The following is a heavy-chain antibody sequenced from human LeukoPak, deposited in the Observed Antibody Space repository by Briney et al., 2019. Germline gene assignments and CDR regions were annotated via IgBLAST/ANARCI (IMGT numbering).Heavy chain of an antibody. CDR1: GGSISSGGYS. CDR3: ARDVTTANDY. V-gene: IGHV4-30-2*01. J-gene: IGHJ4*02. D-gene: IGHD4-17*01. CDR2: IYHSGST. Sequence: PSETLSLTCAVSGGSISSGGYSWSWIRQPPGKGLEWIGYIYHSGSTYYNPSLKSRVTISVGRSKNQFSLKLSSVTAADTAVYYCARDVTTANDYWGQGTLVTVSS.